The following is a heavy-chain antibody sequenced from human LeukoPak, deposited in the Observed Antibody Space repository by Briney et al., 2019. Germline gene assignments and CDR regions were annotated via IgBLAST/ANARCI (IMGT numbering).Heavy chain of an antibody. D-gene: IGHD1-26*01. V-gene: IGHV3-53*01. J-gene: IGHJ4*02. CDR2: IYSGGST. Sequence: GGSLRLSCAASGFTVSSNYMSWVRQAPGKGLEWASVIYSGGSTYYADSVKGRFTISRDNSKNTLYLQMNSLRAEDTAVYYCARSLGGELLFDYWGQGTLVTVSS. CDR3: ARSLGGELLFDY. CDR1: GFTVSSNY.